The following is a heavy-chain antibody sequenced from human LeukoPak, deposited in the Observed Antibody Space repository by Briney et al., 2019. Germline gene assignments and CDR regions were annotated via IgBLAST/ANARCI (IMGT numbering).Heavy chain of an antibody. V-gene: IGHV3-23*01. D-gene: IGHD6-13*01. J-gene: IGHJ4*02. Sequence: GGSLRLSCAASGFTFSSYAMSWVRQAPGKGLEWVSAVSGSGGSTYYADSVKGRFTISRDNSKNMLYLQMNSLRAEDTALYFCAKGSTWYSYYFDSWGQGTLVTVSS. CDR2: VSGSGGST. CDR3: AKGSTWYSYYFDS. CDR1: GFTFSSYA.